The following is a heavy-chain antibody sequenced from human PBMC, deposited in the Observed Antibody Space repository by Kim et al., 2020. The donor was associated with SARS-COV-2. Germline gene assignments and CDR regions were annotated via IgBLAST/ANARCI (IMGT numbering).Heavy chain of an antibody. CDR1: GFIFSDYA. V-gene: IGHV3-23*01. D-gene: IGHD2-15*01. CDR2: ISNSGGNT. J-gene: IGHJ4*02. Sequence: GVSLRLSCAASGFIFSDYAMAWVRQAPGKGLEWVSDISNSGGNTYYADSVKGRFTISRDNSKNTLYLQMNSLRAEDTAIYYCAKDRSGVVEAATNYWGQGTVVSVSS. CDR3: AKDRSGVVEAATNY.